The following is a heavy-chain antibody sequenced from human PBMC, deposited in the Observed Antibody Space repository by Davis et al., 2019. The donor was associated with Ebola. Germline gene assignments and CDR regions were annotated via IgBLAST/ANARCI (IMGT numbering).Heavy chain of an antibody. CDR3: ATSSGYYYDYYYYGMDV. J-gene: IGHJ6*02. Sequence: ASVKVSCKTSGYSFTTYWIHWVRQAPGQGLEWMGIIKPNSGSTTYAQKFQGWVTMTRDTSISTAYMELSRLRSDDTAVYYCATSSGYYYDYYYYGMDVWGQGTTVTVSS. D-gene: IGHD3-22*01. CDR1: GYSFTTYW. V-gene: IGHV1-2*04. CDR2: IKPNSGST.